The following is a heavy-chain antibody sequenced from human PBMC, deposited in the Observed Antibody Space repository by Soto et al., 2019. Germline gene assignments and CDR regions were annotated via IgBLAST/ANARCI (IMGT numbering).Heavy chain of an antibody. CDR1: GGSFDEYF. CDR3: ARRKDSSRYFYGMDV. Sequence: QVALQQWGAGLLKPSQTLSLTCGVSGGSFDEYFWTWIRLTPGQGLEWIGEVHHSGTSYYNPSLKSRLGVSVDTSKSQVALTVTSVTAADTGVYYCARRKDSSRYFYGMDVWGQGTTVVVS. V-gene: IGHV4-34*02. D-gene: IGHD6-13*01. CDR2: VHHSGTS. J-gene: IGHJ6*02.